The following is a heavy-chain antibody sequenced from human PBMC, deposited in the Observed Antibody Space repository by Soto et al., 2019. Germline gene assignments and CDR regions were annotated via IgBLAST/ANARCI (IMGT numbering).Heavy chain of an antibody. CDR3: ARDPGDSSGYLSPSYFDY. V-gene: IGHV3-48*03. Sequence: GGSLRLSCAASGFTFSSYEMNWVRQAPGKGLEWVSYISSSGSTIYYADSVKGRFTISRDNAKNSLYLQMNSLRAEDTAVYYCARDPGDSSGYLSPSYFDYWGQGTLVTVSS. CDR1: GFTFSSYE. CDR2: ISSSGSTI. D-gene: IGHD3-22*01. J-gene: IGHJ4*02.